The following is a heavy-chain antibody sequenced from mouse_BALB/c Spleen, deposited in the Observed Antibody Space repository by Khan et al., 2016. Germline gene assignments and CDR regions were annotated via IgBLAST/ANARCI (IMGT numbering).Heavy chain of an antibody. CDR3: ARGADGYYSLDY. CDR2: IYPGDGDT. Sequence: QVRLQQSGAELARPGASVKLSCKASGYTFTSYWMQWVKQRPGQGLEWIGAIYPGDGDTRYTQKFKGKATLTADTSSSKAYMQLSSLASEDSAVYYCARGADGYYSLDYWGQGTSVTVSS. J-gene: IGHJ4*01. D-gene: IGHD2-3*01. V-gene: IGHV1-87*01. CDR1: GYTFTSYW.